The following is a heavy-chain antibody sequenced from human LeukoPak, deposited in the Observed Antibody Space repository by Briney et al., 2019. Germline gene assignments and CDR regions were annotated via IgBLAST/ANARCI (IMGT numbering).Heavy chain of an antibody. J-gene: IGHJ4*02. CDR1: GFTVSDNY. CDR2: IYSDGTT. D-gene: IGHD6-25*01. V-gene: IGHV3-66*01. Sequence: PGGSLRLSCAASGFTVSDNYMNWVRQAPGKGLEWVSVIYSDGTTYYAASVKGRFTISRDKAKNSLYLQMNSLRAEDTAIYYCARGIPAVDYWGQGTLVTVSS. CDR3: ARGIPAVDY.